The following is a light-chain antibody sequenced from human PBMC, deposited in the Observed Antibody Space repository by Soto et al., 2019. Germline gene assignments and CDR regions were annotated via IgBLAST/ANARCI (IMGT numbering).Light chain of an antibody. CDR1: QSVSSSY. CDR3: QQYNNWPQT. CDR2: GAS. J-gene: IGKJ1*01. V-gene: IGKV3-20*01. Sequence: EIVLTQSPGTLSLSPGERATLSCRASQSVSSSYLAWYQQKPGQAPRLLIYGASSRATGIPDRFSGGGSGTEFTLTISSLQSEDFAEYHCQQYNNWPQTFGQGTRWIS.